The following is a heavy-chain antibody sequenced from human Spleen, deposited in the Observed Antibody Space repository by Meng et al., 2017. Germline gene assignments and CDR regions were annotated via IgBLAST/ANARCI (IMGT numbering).Heavy chain of an antibody. CDR3: ARGPTTMAHDFDY. D-gene: IGHD4-11*01. Sequence: GSLRLSCTVSGGSISSYYWSWIRQPPGKGLEWIGEINHSGCTNYNPSLESRATISVDTSQNNLSLKLSSVTAADSAVYYCARGPTTMAHDFDYWGQGTLVTVSS. V-gene: IGHV4-34*01. CDR2: INHSGCT. J-gene: IGHJ4*02. CDR1: GGSISSYY.